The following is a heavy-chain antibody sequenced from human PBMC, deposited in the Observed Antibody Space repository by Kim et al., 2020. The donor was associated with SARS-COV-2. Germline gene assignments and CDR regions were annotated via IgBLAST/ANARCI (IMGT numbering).Heavy chain of an antibody. J-gene: IGHJ5*02. CDR3: ARDQVRGVMVFLGLGRWFDP. D-gene: IGHD3-10*01. Sequence: GGSLRLSCAASGFTFSSYSMNWVRQAPGKGLEWVSSISSSSSYIYYADSVKGRFTISRDNAKNSLYLQMNSLRAEDTAVYYCARDQVRGVMVFLGLGRWFDPSGQGTLVTVSS. CDR2: ISSSSSYI. V-gene: IGHV3-21*01. CDR1: GFTFSSYS.